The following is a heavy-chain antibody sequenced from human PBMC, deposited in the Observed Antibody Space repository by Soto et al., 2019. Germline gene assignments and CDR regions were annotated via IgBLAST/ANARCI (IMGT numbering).Heavy chain of an antibody. D-gene: IGHD5-12*01. CDR2: INAGNGNT. CDR1: GYTFTSYA. V-gene: IGHV1-3*01. Sequence: QVQLVQSGAEVKKPGASVKVSCKASGYTFTSYAMHWVRQAPGQRLEWMGWINAGNGNTKYSQKFQGRVTVTEDTSRDPAYSALRSLRSEDTAVYYSVAVSIRWLQSPFDYWCQGTVVTVSS. CDR3: VAVSIRWLQSPFDY. J-gene: IGHJ4*02.